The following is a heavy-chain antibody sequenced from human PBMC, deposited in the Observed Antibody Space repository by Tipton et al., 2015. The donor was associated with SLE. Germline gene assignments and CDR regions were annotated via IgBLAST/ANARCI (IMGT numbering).Heavy chain of an antibody. V-gene: IGHV4-39*07. J-gene: IGHJ4*02. CDR1: GGSISSSSYY. CDR3: ARVQSSWYGDYFDY. CDR2: INHSGST. D-gene: IGHD6-13*01. Sequence: TLSLTCTVSGGSISSSSYYWSWIRQPPGKGLEWIGEINHSGSTNYNPSLKSRVTISVDTSKNQFSLKLSSVTAADTAVYYCARVQSSWYGDYFDYWGQGTLVTVSS.